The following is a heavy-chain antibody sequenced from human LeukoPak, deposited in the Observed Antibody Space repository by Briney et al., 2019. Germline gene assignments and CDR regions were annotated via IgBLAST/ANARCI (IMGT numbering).Heavy chain of an antibody. V-gene: IGHV1-46*01. CDR3: ARDQEGFDY. CDR1: GYTFTSNY. Sequence: ASVKVSCKASGYTFTSNYIHWVRQAPGQGLEWMGMIYPRDGSTSYAQKFQGRVTVTRDTSTSTVHMELSGLRSEDTAVYYCARDQEGFDYWGQGTLVTVSS. CDR2: IYPRDGST. J-gene: IGHJ4*02.